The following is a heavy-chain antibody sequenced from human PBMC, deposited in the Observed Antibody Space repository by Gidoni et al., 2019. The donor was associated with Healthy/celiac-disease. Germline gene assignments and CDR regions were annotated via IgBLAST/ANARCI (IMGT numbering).Heavy chain of an antibody. CDR3: ANVYYYDSSGYYYKDRLFDY. D-gene: IGHD3-22*01. V-gene: IGHV3-23*01. Sequence: VKGRFTISRDNSKNTLFLQMNSLRAEDTAVYYCANVYYYDSSGYYYKDRLFDYWGQGTLVTVSS. J-gene: IGHJ4*02.